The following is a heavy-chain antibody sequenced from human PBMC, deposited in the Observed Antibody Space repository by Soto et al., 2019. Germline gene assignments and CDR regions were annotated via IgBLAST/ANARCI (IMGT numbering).Heavy chain of an antibody. D-gene: IGHD2-15*01. CDR2: ISAYNGNT. CDR1: GYTFTSYG. J-gene: IGHJ4*02. CDR3: ARDEGYCSGGSCYSVFYY. V-gene: IGHV1-18*01. Sequence: QVQLVQSGAEVKKPGASVKVSCKASGYTFTSYGISWERQAPGQGLEWMGWISAYNGNTNYAQKLQGRVTMTTDTSTSTAYMELRSLRSDDTVVYYCARDEGYCSGGSCYSVFYYWGQGTLVTVSS.